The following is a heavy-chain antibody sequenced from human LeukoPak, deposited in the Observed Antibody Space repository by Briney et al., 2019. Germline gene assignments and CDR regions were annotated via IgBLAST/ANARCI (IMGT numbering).Heavy chain of an antibody. V-gene: IGHV3-21*01. CDR2: ISGSSSYI. D-gene: IGHD2-15*01. CDR3: ASLVVVVAATGGYYFDY. CDR1: GFPFSSYF. Sequence: GGSLRLSCAASGFPFSSYFMNWVRQAPGKGLEWVSSISGSSSYIYDADSVKGRFTISRDNAKNSLYLQMNSLRAEDTAVYYCASLVVVVAATGGYYFDYWGQGTLVTVSS. J-gene: IGHJ4*02.